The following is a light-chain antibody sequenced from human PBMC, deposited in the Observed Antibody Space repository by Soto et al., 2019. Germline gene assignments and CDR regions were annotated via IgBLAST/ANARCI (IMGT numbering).Light chain of an antibody. CDR1: SSDVGSYNL. CDR3: CSYAGSSPVV. Sequence: QSALTQPASVSGSPGQSITISCTGTSSDVGSYNLVSWYQHHPGKAPKLMIYEVSKRPSGVSNPFSGSESGNTASLTISGLQAEDEADYYCCSYAGSSPVVFGGGTKVTVL. CDR2: EVS. J-gene: IGLJ2*01. V-gene: IGLV2-23*02.